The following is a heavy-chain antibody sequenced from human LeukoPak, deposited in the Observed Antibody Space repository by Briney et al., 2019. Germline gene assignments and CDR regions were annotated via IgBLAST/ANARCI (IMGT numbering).Heavy chain of an antibody. D-gene: IGHD6-19*01. CDR1: GFTFSSYG. CDR2: IWYDGSNK. J-gene: IGHJ6*02. CDR3: ARDRQWLVYGMDV. V-gene: IGHV3-33*01. Sequence: GRSLRLSCAASGFTFSSYGTHWVRQAPGKGLEWVAVIWYDGSNKYYADSVKGRFTISRDNSKNTLYLQMNSLRAEDTAVYYCARDRQWLVYGMDVWGQGTTVTVSS.